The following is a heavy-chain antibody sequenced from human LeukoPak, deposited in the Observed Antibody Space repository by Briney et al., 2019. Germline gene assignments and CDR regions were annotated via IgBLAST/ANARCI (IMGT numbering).Heavy chain of an antibody. CDR1: GFTFSDHG. CDR3: AKHLGLGLWDYFDY. V-gene: IGHV3-23*01. Sequence: GGSLRLSCAASGFTFSDHGMSWVRQAPGKGLEWVSTVSGGGGSTYYADSVKGRFTISRDNSKNTLYLQMNSLRAEDTAIYYCAKHLGLGLWDYFDYWGQGTLVTVSS. D-gene: IGHD7-27*01. J-gene: IGHJ4*02. CDR2: VSGGGGST.